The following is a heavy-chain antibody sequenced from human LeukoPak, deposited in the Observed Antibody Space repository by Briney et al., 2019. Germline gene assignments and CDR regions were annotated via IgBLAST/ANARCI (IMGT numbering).Heavy chain of an antibody. V-gene: IGHV1-8*01. Sequence: ASVKVSCKASGYTFTSYDINWVRQATGQGLEWMGWMNPNSGNTGYAQKFQGRVTMTRNTSISTAYMELSSLRSEDTAVYYCAREGELRGGGGYYYYYMDVWGKGTTVTVSS. CDR1: GYTFTSYD. CDR3: AREGELRGGGGYYYYYMDV. J-gene: IGHJ6*03. D-gene: IGHD1-26*01. CDR2: MNPNSGNT.